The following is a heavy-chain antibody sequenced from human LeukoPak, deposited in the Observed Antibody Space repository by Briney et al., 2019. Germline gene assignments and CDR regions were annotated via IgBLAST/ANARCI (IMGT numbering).Heavy chain of an antibody. D-gene: IGHD6-19*01. CDR1: GVTVSSKY. Sequence: GGSLRLSCAVSGVTVSSKYMSWVRQAPGKGLEWVSVIYSDGTTYYADFVKGRFTISRDNAKNSLYLQMNSLRAEDTAVYYCARGYSSFDYWGQGTLVTVSS. J-gene: IGHJ4*02. V-gene: IGHV3-66*01. CDR3: ARGYSSFDY. CDR2: IYSDGTT.